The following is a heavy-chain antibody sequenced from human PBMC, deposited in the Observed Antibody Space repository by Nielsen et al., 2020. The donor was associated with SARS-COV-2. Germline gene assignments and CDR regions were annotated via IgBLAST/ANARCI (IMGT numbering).Heavy chain of an antibody. V-gene: IGHV3-23*01. J-gene: IGHJ4*02. Sequence: GGSLRLSCAASGFTVSSNYMSWVRQAPGKGLEWVSAISGSGGSTYYADSVKGRFTISRDNSKNTLYLQMNSLRAEDTAVYYCAKDPNRYSSGWSDYFDYWGQGTLVTVSS. CDR1: GFTVSSNY. CDR2: ISGSGGST. CDR3: AKDPNRYSSGWSDYFDY. D-gene: IGHD6-19*01.